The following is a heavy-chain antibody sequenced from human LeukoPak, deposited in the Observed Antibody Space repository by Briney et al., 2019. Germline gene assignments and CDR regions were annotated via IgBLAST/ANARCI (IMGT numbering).Heavy chain of an antibody. CDR2: IQYDGSNQ. D-gene: IGHD3-22*01. V-gene: IGHV3-30*02. CDR3: AKGGMDYYDSSGYYYAY. Sequence: GGSLRLSCAASGFTFSSYGMHWVRQAPGKGLQWVAYIQYDGSNQQYADSVKGRFSISRDNSKNTLYLQMNSLRAEDTAVYYCAKGGMDYYDSSGYYYAYWGQGTLVTVSS. J-gene: IGHJ4*02. CDR1: GFTFSSYG.